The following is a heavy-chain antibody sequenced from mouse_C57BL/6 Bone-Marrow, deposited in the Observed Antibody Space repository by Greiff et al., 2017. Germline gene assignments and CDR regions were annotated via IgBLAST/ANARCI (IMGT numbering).Heavy chain of an antibody. J-gene: IGHJ2*01. Sequence: EVQLQESGAELVRPGASVKLSCTASGFNIKDDYMHWVKQRPEQGLEWIGWIDPGNGDTEYASKFQGKATITADTSSNTAYLQLSSLTSEDTAVYYCTTTWDDYWGQGTTLTVSS. CDR1: GFNIKDDY. V-gene: IGHV14-4*01. CDR2: IDPGNGDT. CDR3: TTTWDDY. D-gene: IGHD4-1*01.